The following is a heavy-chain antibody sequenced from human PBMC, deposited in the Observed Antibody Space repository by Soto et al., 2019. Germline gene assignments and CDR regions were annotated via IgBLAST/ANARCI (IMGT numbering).Heavy chain of an antibody. CDR3: ARYVNPYDTAVWFDP. V-gene: IGHV4-39*07. Sequence: SETLSLTCTVSGGSIRSSSYYWGWIRQPPGKGLEWIGSIHYSGSTYYNPSLKSRVTISLDTSKNQFSLRLRSVTAADTAVYYCARYVNPYDTAVWFDPWGQGTLVTVSS. CDR2: IHYSGST. D-gene: IGHD3-9*01. CDR1: GGSIRSSSYY. J-gene: IGHJ5*02.